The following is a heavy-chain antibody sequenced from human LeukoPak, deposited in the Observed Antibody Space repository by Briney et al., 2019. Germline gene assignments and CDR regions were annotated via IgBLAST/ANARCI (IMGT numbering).Heavy chain of an antibody. D-gene: IGHD1-26*01. V-gene: IGHV3-7*01. CDR2: IKQDGSEK. CDR1: GFTLSTYW. J-gene: IGHJ4*02. Sequence: PGGSLRLSCAASGFTLSTYWMNWVRQAPGKGLEWVATIKQDGSEKYYVDSVKGRFTISRDNAKNSLYLQMNSLRAEDTAVYYCARDKIVGATTLDYWGQGTLVTVSS. CDR3: ARDKIVGATTLDY.